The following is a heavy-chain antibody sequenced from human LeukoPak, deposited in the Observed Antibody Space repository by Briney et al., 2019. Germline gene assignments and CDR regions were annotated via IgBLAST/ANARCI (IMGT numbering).Heavy chain of an antibody. J-gene: IGHJ5*02. V-gene: IGHV3-30*03. CDR3: ASAEGDSSGYYHGWFDP. D-gene: IGHD3-22*01. CDR1: GFTFSSYG. CDR2: ISYDGSNK. Sequence: GGSLRLSCAASGFTFSSYGMQWVRQAPGKGLEWVAVISYDGSNKYYADSVKGRFTISRDNSKNTLYLQMNSLRAEDTAVYYCASAEGDSSGYYHGWFDPWGQGTLVTVSS.